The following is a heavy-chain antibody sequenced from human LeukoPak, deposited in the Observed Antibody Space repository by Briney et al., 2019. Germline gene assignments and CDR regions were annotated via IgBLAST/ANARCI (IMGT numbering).Heavy chain of an antibody. CDR1: GYTFTSYA. V-gene: IGHV1-2*06. Sequence: ASVKVSCKASGYTFTSYAMHWVRQAPGQGLEWMGRINPNSGGTNYAQKFQGRVTMTRDTSISTAYMELSRLRSDDTAVYYCASPKGIFGAVDYFDYWGQGTLVTVSS. CDR3: ASPKGIFGAVDYFDY. D-gene: IGHD3-3*01. J-gene: IGHJ4*02. CDR2: INPNSGGT.